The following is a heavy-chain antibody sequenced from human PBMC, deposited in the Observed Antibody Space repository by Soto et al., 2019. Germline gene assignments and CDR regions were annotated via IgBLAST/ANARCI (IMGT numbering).Heavy chain of an antibody. Sequence: LRLSCAASGFTFSSYAMSWVRQAPGKGLEWVSAISGSGGSTYYADSVKGRFTISRDNSKNTLYLQMNSLRAEDTAVYYCATPNGRVATIPFVFDYWGQGTQVTVSS. CDR2: ISGSGGST. J-gene: IGHJ4*02. D-gene: IGHD5-12*01. CDR1: GFTFSSYA. V-gene: IGHV3-23*01. CDR3: ATPNGRVATIPFVFDY.